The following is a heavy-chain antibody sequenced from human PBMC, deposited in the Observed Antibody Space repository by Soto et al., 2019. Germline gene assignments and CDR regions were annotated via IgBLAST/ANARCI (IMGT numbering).Heavy chain of an antibody. D-gene: IGHD3-9*01. J-gene: IGHJ6*02. V-gene: IGHV1-69*01. CDR3: ARGYRLGDYDILTGYLDYYYGMDV. Sequence: QVPLVQSGAEVKKPGSSVKVSCKASGGTFSSYAISWVRQAPGQGLEWMGGIIPIFGTANYAQKFQGRVTITADESTSTAYMELSSLRSEDTAVYYCARGYRLGDYDILTGYLDYYYGMDVWGQGTTVTVSS. CDR2: IIPIFGTA. CDR1: GGTFSSYA.